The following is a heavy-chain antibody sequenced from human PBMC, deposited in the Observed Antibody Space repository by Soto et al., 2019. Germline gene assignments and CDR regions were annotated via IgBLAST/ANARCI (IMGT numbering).Heavy chain of an antibody. CDR2: IYVDDSDT. CDR3: ARSSGHFLAYGMDV. Sequence: GESLKISCQGSGYSFTSYWIGWVRQMPGKGLEWMGIIYVDDSDTRYSPSFQGQVLISADKSISTAYLQWGSLKASDTAIYYCARSSGHFLAYGMDVWGQGTTVTVSS. D-gene: IGHD3-3*01. V-gene: IGHV5-51*01. J-gene: IGHJ6*02. CDR1: GYSFTSYW.